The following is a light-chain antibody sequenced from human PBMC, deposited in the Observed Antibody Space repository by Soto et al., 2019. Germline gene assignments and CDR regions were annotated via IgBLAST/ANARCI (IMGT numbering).Light chain of an antibody. CDR3: TSYTSDSSVI. J-gene: IGLJ2*01. CDR1: SSDIGGYRY. Sequence: QSVLTPPASVSGSPGQSVTISCTGTSSDIGGYRYVSWYQQRPGKAPKLMIHDVTNRPSGVSDRFSGSKSGNTASLTISVLQAEDEADYYCTSYTSDSSVIFGGGTKLTVL. CDR2: DVT. V-gene: IGLV2-14*03.